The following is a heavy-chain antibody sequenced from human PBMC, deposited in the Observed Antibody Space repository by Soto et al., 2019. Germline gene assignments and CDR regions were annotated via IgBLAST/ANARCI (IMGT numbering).Heavy chain of an antibody. CDR2: ISSSSSYI. V-gene: IGHV3-21*01. CDR3: ARSPGRDGYNHFDY. Sequence: EVQLVESGGGLVKPGGSLRLSCAASGFTFSIYSMNWVRQAPGKGLEWVSSISSSSSYIYYADSVKGRFTITRDNAMNSLYRQMNSLRAEDTAVYYCARSPGRDGYNHFDYWGQGTLVTVS. CDR1: GFTFSIYS. J-gene: IGHJ4*02. D-gene: IGHD5-12*01.